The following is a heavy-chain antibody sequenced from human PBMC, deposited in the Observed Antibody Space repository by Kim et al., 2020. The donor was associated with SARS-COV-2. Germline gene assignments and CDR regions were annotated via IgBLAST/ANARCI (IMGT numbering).Heavy chain of an antibody. V-gene: IGHV1-18*01. CDR2: T. CDR3: ARVYSRFFDY. J-gene: IGHJ4*02. D-gene: IGHD4-4*01. Sequence: TNYAQNSQSRVTMTTDTPTSTAYMELRSLRSDDTAVYYCARVYSRFFDYWGQGTLVTVSS.